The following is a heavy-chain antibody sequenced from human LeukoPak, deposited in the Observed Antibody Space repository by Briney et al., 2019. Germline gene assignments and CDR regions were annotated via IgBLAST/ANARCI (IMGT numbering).Heavy chain of an antibody. Sequence: PSGGSLRLSCAASGFTFSSYAMSWVRQAPGKGLEWVSAISGSGGSTYYADSVKGRFTISRDNSKNTLYLQMNSLRAEDTAVYYCANMRSVVTKPFDYWGQGALVTVSS. J-gene: IGHJ4*02. D-gene: IGHD4-17*01. CDR3: ANMRSVVTKPFDY. CDR1: GFTFSSYA. V-gene: IGHV3-23*01. CDR2: ISGSGGST.